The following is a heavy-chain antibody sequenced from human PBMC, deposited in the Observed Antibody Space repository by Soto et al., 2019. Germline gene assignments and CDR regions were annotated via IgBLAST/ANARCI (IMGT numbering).Heavy chain of an antibody. CDR2: ISGSGLTI. Sequence: PGGSLRLSCAASGFIFSDYEINWVRQAPGKGLEWVSYISGSGLTIYYADSVKGRFTISRDNAKNSLYLQMNSLRAEDTAVSYCARAFRDGYECLDYWGQGTLVTVSS. D-gene: IGHD5-12*01. CDR1: GFIFSDYE. CDR3: ARAFRDGYECLDY. J-gene: IGHJ4*02. V-gene: IGHV3-48*03.